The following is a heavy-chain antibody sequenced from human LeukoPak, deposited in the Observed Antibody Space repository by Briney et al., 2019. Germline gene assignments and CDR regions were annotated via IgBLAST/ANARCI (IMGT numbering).Heavy chain of an antibody. J-gene: IGHJ4*02. Sequence: ASVKVSCKASGYRLGGYYMHWVRQAPGQGLGVMGRINPDSGVTSYAQKFQGRVAITRDTSISTVYMDLRSVRADDPAVYYCAREAGGSGTYYIDYWGQGTLVTVSS. D-gene: IGHD3-10*01. V-gene: IGHV1-2*06. CDR2: INPDSGVT. CDR1: GYRLGGYY. CDR3: AREAGGSGTYYIDY.